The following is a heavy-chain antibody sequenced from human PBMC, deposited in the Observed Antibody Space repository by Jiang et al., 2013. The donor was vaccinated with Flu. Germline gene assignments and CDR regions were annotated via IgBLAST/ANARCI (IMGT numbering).Heavy chain of an antibody. CDR2: TYYRSKWYN. CDR3: ARDYTATVAGQFDY. CDR1: GDSVSSNSAA. V-gene: IGHV6-1*01. Sequence: QTLSLTCAISGDSVSSNSAAWNWIRQSPSRGLEWLGRTYYRSKWYNDYAVSVKSRITINPDTSKNQFSLQLNSVTPEDTAVYYCARDYTATVAGQFDYWGQGTLVTVSS. J-gene: IGHJ4*02. D-gene: IGHD6-19*01.